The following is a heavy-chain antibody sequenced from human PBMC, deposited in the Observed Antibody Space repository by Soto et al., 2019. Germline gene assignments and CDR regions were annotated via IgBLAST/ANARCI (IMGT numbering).Heavy chain of an antibody. CDR3: TRDPILSYTGNYARINHLDP. Sequence: ASVKVSCKAPGYTFTNNVIHWLRQAPGQTLEWMRWIHTAKRNTKSSQKLEARLLLSMDTALSTSYVKLYSLRSDDKAVYYSTRDPILSYTGNYARINHLDPWGQGTRVTVSS. CDR2: IHTAKRNT. V-gene: IGHV1-3*04. D-gene: IGHD3-16*02. J-gene: IGHJ5*02. CDR1: GYTFTNNV.